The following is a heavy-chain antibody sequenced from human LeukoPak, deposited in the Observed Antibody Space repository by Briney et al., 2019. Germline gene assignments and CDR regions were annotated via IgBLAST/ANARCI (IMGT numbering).Heavy chain of an antibody. CDR1: GYCFISYG. V-gene: IGHV1-18*01. J-gene: IGHJ4*02. CDR2: IRTDSGNT. D-gene: IGHD3-22*01. Sequence: ASVKVSCKASGYCFISYGIAWVRQAPGQGLEWMGWIRTDSGNTNYARRFQDRVSMTTDTSTSTAYMELRSLRSDDTAVYYCARVSGLPVGIHFFDHWGQGTLATVSS. CDR3: ARVSGLPVGIHFFDH.